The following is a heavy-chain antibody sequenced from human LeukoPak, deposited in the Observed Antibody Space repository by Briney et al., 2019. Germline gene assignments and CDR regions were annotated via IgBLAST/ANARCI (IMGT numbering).Heavy chain of an antibody. CDR1: GFTFSDYY. Sequence: GGSLRLSCAASGFTFSDYYMSWFRQAPGKGLEWVSYISSSSSYTNYADSVKGRFTISRDNAKNSLYLQMNSLRAEDTAVYYCARIGNDILTGYLSYYYGMDVWGKGTTVTVSS. CDR2: ISSSSSYT. D-gene: IGHD3-9*01. V-gene: IGHV3-11*06. CDR3: ARIGNDILTGYLSYYYGMDV. J-gene: IGHJ6*04.